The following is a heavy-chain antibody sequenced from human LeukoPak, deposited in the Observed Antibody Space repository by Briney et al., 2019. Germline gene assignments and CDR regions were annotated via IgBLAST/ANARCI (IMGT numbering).Heavy chain of an antibody. CDR1: GFTFSSYW. V-gene: IGHV3-7*01. CDR2: IKQDGSEK. CDR3: AKSASYYYDSSGYYSYYYYYMDV. Sequence: GGSLRLSCAASGFTFSSYWMSWVRQAPGKGLEWVANIKQDGSEKYYVDSVKGRFTISRDNAKNSLYLQMNSLRAEDTAVYYCAKSASYYYDSSGYYSYYYYYMDVWGKGTTVTISS. J-gene: IGHJ6*03. D-gene: IGHD3-22*01.